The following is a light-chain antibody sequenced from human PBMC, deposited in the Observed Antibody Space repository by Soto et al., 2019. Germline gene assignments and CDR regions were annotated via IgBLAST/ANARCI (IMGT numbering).Light chain of an antibody. J-gene: IGKJ1*01. V-gene: IGKV3-20*01. CDR3: QQYGSSGT. CDR2: GAS. Sequence: EIVLTQSPGTLSLSPGERATLSCRARQSGSNTYLAWYQQKPGQAPRPLIYGASNLATGIPDRFSGSGSGTDFTLTISRLEPEDFAVYYCQQYGSSGTFGQGTKVDI. CDR1: QSGSNTY.